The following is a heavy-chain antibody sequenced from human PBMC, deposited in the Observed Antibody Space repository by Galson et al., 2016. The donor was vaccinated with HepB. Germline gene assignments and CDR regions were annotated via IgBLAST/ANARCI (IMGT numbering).Heavy chain of an antibody. Sequence: SLRLSCAASGFTFSDSWMSWVRQAPGKGLEWVANINQDGSAIFYVDSVKGRVIISRDNAKSSLYLQMHSLRAEDTAVYYCATSDDAPANDWGQGTLVTVSS. CDR2: INQDGSAI. J-gene: IGHJ4*02. CDR1: GFTFSDSW. D-gene: IGHD2-8*01. CDR3: ATSDDAPAND. V-gene: IGHV3-7*02.